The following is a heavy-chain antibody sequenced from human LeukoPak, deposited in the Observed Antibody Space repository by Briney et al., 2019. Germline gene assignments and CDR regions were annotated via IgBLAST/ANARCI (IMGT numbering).Heavy chain of an antibody. CDR2: IYYSGST. V-gene: IGHV4-59*08. CDR3: ARSPYTMIVRY. D-gene: IGHD3-22*01. J-gene: IGHJ4*02. Sequence: PSETLSLTCTVSGGSISSYYWSWIRQPPGKGLEWIGYIYYSGSTYYNPSLKSRVTISVDTSKNQFSLKLSSVTAADTAVYYCARSPYTMIVRYWGQGTLVTVSS. CDR1: GGSISSYY.